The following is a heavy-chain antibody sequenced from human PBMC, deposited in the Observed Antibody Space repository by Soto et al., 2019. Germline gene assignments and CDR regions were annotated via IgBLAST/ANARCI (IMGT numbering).Heavy chain of an antibody. Sequence: GGSLRLSCSVSGFTFSTYWVHWVRQAPGKGLMWVSRINPDGTTTNYADSVKGRFTISRDNAKSTLWLQMNSLRDDDTAVYYCVRAHEGVNDFWGQGALVTVSS. J-gene: IGHJ4*02. D-gene: IGHD3-10*01. CDR3: VRAHEGVNDF. CDR1: GFTFSTYW. V-gene: IGHV3-74*01. CDR2: INPDGTTT.